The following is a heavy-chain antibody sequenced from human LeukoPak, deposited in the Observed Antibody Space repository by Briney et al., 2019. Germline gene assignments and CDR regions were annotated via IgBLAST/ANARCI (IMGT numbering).Heavy chain of an antibody. CDR1: GFTFSSNY. J-gene: IGHJ4*02. CDR3: ARDWRYYDSSGYYYFDY. Sequence: GGSLRLSCAASGFTFSSNYMSWVRQAPGKGLEWVSVIYSGGSTYYADSVKGRFTISRDNSKNTLYLQMNSLRAEDTAVYYCARDWRYYDSSGYYYFDYWGQGTLVTVSS. V-gene: IGHV3-53*01. D-gene: IGHD3-22*01. CDR2: IYSGGST.